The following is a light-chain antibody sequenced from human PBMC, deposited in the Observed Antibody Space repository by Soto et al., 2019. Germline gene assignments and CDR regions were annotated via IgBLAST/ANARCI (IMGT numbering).Light chain of an antibody. CDR2: GAS. V-gene: IGKV3-20*01. CDR1: QSVSTSY. CDR3: QQYGSVPLT. J-gene: IGKJ4*01. Sequence: EIVLTQSPGTLSLSPGERATLSCRASQSVSTSYLAWYQQKPGQAPRLLIYGASSRATGIPDRFSGSGSGADLTLTISRLEPEDFAVYYCQQYGSVPLTFGGGTKGEIK.